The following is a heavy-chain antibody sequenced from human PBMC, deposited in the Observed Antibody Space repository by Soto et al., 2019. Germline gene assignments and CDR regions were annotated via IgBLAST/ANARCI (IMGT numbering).Heavy chain of an antibody. D-gene: IGHD2-2*01. CDR3: ARHLTYCSSTSCNEGYYNYNGMHV. V-gene: IGHV5-10-1*01. J-gene: IGHJ6*02. CDR2: IDPSDSYT. Sequence: PGESLKISCKGSGYSFTSYWISWVRQMPGKGLEWMGRIDPSDSYTNYSPSFQGHVTISADKSISTAYLQWSSLKASDTAMYYCARHLTYCSSTSCNEGYYNYNGMHVWRQGITITAP. CDR1: GYSFTSYW.